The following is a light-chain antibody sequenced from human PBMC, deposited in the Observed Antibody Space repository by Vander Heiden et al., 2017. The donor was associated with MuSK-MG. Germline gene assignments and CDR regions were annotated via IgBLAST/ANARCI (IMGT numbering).Light chain of an antibody. V-gene: IGKV3-20*01. CDR2: GAS. Sequence: ILLTQSPGTLSLSPGERATLSCRASQSVSSSYLAWYQQKPGQAPRLLIYGASSRATGIPDRFSGSGSGTDFTLTISRLEPEDFAVYYCQQDCSSWTFGQGTKVEIK. CDR1: QSVSSSY. CDR3: QQDCSSWT. J-gene: IGKJ1*01.